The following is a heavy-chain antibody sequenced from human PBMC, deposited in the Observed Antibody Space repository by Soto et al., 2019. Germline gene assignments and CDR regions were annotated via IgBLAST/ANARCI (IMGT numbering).Heavy chain of an antibody. J-gene: IGHJ6*02. Sequence: QVQLQESGPGLVKPSETLSLTCTVSGGSISSYYWSWIRQPPGKGLEWIGYIYYSGSPNYNPSLKRRVTISVETSKNQFSLKLSSVTAADTAVYYCASSNIAAAGFYYYGMDVWGRGTTVTVSS. CDR2: IYYSGSP. CDR3: ASSNIAAAGFYYYGMDV. D-gene: IGHD6-13*01. CDR1: GGSISSYY. V-gene: IGHV4-59*01.